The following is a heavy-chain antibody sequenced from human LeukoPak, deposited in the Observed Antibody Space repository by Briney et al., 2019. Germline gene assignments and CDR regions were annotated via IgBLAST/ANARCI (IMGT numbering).Heavy chain of an antibody. CDR2: INSDGSST. V-gene: IGHV3-74*01. Sequence: RGSLRLSCAASGFTFSSYWMHWVRQAPGKGLVWVSRINSDGSSTSYADSVKGRFTISRDNAKNTLYLQMNSLRAEDTAVYYCARGHQVYCTNGVCYSGLFYNWGQGTLVTVSS. D-gene: IGHD2-8*01. CDR1: GFTFSSYW. CDR3: ARGHQVYCTNGVCYSGLFYN. J-gene: IGHJ4*02.